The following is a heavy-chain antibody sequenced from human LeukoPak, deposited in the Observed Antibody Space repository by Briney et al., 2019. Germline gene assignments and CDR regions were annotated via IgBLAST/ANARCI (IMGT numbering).Heavy chain of an antibody. CDR2: INPNSGGT. Sequence: ASVKVSCKASGYTFTGYYMHWVRQAPGQGLEWMGRINPNSGGTNYAQKLQGRVTMTRDTSISTAYMELSRLRSDDTAVYYCARTRITIFGVVSSYFDYWGQGTLVTVSS. V-gene: IGHV1-2*06. CDR3: ARTRITIFGVVSSYFDY. J-gene: IGHJ4*02. D-gene: IGHD3-3*01. CDR1: GYTFTGYY.